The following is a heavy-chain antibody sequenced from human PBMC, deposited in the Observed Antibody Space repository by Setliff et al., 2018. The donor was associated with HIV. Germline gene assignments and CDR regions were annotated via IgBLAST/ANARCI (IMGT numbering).Heavy chain of an antibody. Sequence: GASVKVSCKASGYTFTDYYIHWVRQAPGQGLEWMGWIYPNTGGTNYAQKFQGRVTMTRDTSISTAYMELSRLRSDDTAVYYCATVDDVSQIYFDYWGQGTLVTVSS. J-gene: IGHJ4*02. D-gene: IGHD3-3*01. CDR3: ATVDDVSQIYFDY. CDR1: GYTFTDYY. V-gene: IGHV1-2*02. CDR2: IYPNTGGT.